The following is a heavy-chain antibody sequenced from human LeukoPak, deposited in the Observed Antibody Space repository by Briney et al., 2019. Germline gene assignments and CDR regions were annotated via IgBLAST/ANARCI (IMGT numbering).Heavy chain of an antibody. CDR3: ARGRITMVRGVTLFDY. Sequence: KPSETLSLTCTVSGYSISSGYYWGWIRQPPGKGLEWIGSIYHSGSTYYNPSLKSRVTISVDTSKNQFSLKLSSVTAADTAVYYCARGRITMVRGVTLFDYWGQGTLVTVSS. J-gene: IGHJ4*02. V-gene: IGHV4-38-2*02. D-gene: IGHD3-10*01. CDR1: GYSISSGYY. CDR2: IYHSGST.